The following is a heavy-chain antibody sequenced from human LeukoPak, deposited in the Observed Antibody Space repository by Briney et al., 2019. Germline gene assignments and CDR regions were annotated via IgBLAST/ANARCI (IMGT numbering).Heavy chain of an antibody. CDR1: GGSFSGYY. J-gene: IGHJ5*02. V-gene: IGHV4-34*01. D-gene: IGHD2-15*01. CDR2: INHSGST. Sequence: SETLSLTCAVYGGSFSGYYWSWIRQPPGKGLEWIGEINHSGSTNYNPSLKSRVTISVDTSKNQFSLKLSSVTAADTAVYYYARHRPGYCSGGSCYSRVNWFDPWGQGTLVTVSS. CDR3: ARHRPGYCSGGSCYSRVNWFDP.